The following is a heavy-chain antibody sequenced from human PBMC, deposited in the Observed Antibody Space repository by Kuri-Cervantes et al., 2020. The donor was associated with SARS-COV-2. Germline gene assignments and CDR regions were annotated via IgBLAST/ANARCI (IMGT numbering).Heavy chain of an antibody. V-gene: IGHV1-69*04. CDR2: IIPILGTA. CDR3: ARAKGTLGFFDY. CDR1: GGTFSSYA. D-gene: IGHD1-7*01. Sequence: SVKVSCKASGGTFSSYAISWVRQAPGQGLEWMGRIIPILGTANYAQKFQGRVTITADKSTSTAYMELGSLRSEDTAVYYCARAKGTLGFFDYWGQGTLVTVSS. J-gene: IGHJ4*02.